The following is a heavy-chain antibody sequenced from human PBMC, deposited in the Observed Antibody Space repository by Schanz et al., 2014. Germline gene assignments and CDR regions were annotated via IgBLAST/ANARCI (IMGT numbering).Heavy chain of an antibody. D-gene: IGHD2-2*01. J-gene: IGHJ6*02. V-gene: IGHV3-30*18. Sequence: VQLVESGGGLIQPGGSLRLSCAGSGFSFSDYGMHWVRQAPGRGLEWVAVISYHGSEKYYADSVKGRFTISRDNSKNTLHLQMNSLRAEDTAVYYCAKDSIVVVPAALHSSPLLLWGQGTTVTVSS. CDR2: ISYHGSEK. CDR3: AKDSIVVVPAALHSSPLLL. CDR1: GFSFSDYG.